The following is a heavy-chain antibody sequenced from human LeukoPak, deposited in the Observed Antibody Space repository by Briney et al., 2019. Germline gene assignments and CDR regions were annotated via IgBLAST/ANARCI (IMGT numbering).Heavy chain of an antibody. CDR1: GGTFSNHG. CDR2: IIPIFGTT. J-gene: IGHJ4*02. CDR3: ARRWPHSSGYYLFDY. V-gene: IGHV1-69*05. Sequence: SVKVSFKASGGTFSNHGFSWVRQAPGQGLDWMGGIIPIFGTTNYAQKFQGRVTITTDDSTSTGYMELRSLRSEDTAVYYCARRWPHSSGYYLFDYWGQGTLVTVSS. D-gene: IGHD3-22*01.